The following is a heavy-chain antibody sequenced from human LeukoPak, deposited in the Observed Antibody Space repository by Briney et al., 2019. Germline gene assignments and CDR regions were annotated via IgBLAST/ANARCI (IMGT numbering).Heavy chain of an antibody. Sequence: GASVKVSCKASGGTFSSYAISWVRQAPGQGLEWMGGIIPIFGTANYAQKFQGRVTITADESTSTAYMELSSLRSEDTAVYYCARDVWDIVVVPAVGNWFDPWGQGTLVTVSS. V-gene: IGHV1-69*13. J-gene: IGHJ5*02. CDR3: ARDVWDIVVVPAVGNWFDP. D-gene: IGHD2-2*01. CDR2: IIPIFGTA. CDR1: GGTFSSYA.